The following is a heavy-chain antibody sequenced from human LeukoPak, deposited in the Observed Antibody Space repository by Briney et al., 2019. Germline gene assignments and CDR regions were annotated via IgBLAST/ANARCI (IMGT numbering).Heavy chain of an antibody. CDR2: ISGSGGST. J-gene: IGHJ3*02. V-gene: IGHV3-23*01. D-gene: IGHD3-22*01. CDR3: ARDVPWYYDSSGYYDAFDI. CDR1: GFTFSSYG. Sequence: PGGSLRLSCAASGFTFSSYGMSWVRQAPGKGLEWVSAISGSGGSTYYADSVKGRFTISRDNSKNTLYLQMNSLRAEDTAVYYCARDVPWYYDSSGYYDAFDIWGQGTMVTVSS.